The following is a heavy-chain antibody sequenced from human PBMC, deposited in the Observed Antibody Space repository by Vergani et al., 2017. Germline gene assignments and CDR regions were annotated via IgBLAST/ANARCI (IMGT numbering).Heavy chain of an antibody. CDR2: ISSSSSTI. CDR3: ARDAIQSGSYFGY. V-gene: IGHV3-48*01. D-gene: IGHD1-26*01. Sequence: VQLVESGGGVVQPGRSLRLSCAASGFTFSSYGMHWVRQAPGKGLEWVSYISSSSSTIYYADSVKGRFTISRDNAKNSLYLQMNSLRAEDTAVYYCARDAIQSGSYFGYWGQGTLVTVSS. J-gene: IGHJ4*02. CDR1: GFTFSSYG.